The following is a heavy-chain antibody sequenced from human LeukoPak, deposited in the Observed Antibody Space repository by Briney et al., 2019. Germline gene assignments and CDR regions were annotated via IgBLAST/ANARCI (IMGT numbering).Heavy chain of an antibody. V-gene: IGHV3-30*01. CDR1: GFTFSSYA. J-gene: IGHJ4*02. CDR3: ARDWGAYYHFFDY. Sequence: PGRSLRLSCAASGFTFSSYAMHWVRQAPGKGLEWVAVISYDGSNKYYADSVKGRFTISRDNSKNTLYLQMNSLRAEDTAVYYCARDWGAYYHFFDYWGQGTLVTVSS. D-gene: IGHD3-22*01. CDR2: ISYDGSNK.